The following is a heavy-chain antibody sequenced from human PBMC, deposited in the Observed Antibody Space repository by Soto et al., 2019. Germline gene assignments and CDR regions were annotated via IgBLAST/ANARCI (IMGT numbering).Heavy chain of an antibody. V-gene: IGHV1-18*01. CDR2: TSTYNGHT. CDR3: ARDWGQQWLAYGLDV. D-gene: IGHD6-19*01. J-gene: IGHJ6*02. CDR1: GYTFTNFG. Sequence: QVQLVQSGAEVKKLGASVKVSCKASGYTFTNFGISWVRQAPGQGLEWMGWTSTYNGHTTSAQQLQGRLTMTTDTSTSTASMELRSLRSDDAAVYFCARDWGQQWLAYGLDVWGQGTTVTVSS.